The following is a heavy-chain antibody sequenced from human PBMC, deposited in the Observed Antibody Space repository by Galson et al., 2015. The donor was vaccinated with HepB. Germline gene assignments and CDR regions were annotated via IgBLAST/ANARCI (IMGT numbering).Heavy chain of an antibody. V-gene: IGHV3-23*01. J-gene: IGHJ4*02. Sequence: SLRLSCAASGFTFSSYAMSWVRQAPGKGLEWVSGISGSGGSTHYADSVKGRFTISRDNSKNTLYLQMNSLRAEDTAVYYCANDPMGTPDIGDTAMVTDYWGQGTLVTVSS. CDR1: GFTFSSYA. CDR3: ANDPMGTPDIGDTAMVTDY. D-gene: IGHD5-18*01. CDR2: ISGSGGST.